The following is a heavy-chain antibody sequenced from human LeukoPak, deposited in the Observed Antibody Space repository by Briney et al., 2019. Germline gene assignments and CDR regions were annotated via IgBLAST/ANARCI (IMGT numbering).Heavy chain of an antibody. J-gene: IGHJ5*02. V-gene: IGHV4-59*01. CDR2: IFYSGNT. D-gene: IGHD3-22*01. CDR3: ARAKYYYDSGDYHWFDP. Sequence: SETLSLTCTVSGGSISTYYWSWIRQPTGMGLEWIGNIFYSGNTKYNPSLKSRLTISVDTSKNQFSLKLSSVTAADTAVYYCARAKYYYDSGDYHWFDPWGQGTLVTVSS. CDR1: GGSISTYY.